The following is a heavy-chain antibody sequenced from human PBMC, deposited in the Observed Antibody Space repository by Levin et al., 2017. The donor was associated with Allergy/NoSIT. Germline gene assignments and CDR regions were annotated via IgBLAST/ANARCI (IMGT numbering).Heavy chain of an antibody. D-gene: IGHD2-2*01. V-gene: IGHV3-11*01. CDR3: ARFRIVVVPAEDSYYYYGMDV. Sequence: KRGESLKISCAASGFTFSDYYMSWIRQAPGKGLEWVSYISNSGNTIYYADSVKGRFSISRDNAENSLYLQMNSLRAEDTAVYYCARFRIVVVPAEDSYYYYGMDVWGQGTTVTVSS. CDR1: GFTFSDYY. CDR2: ISNSGNTI. J-gene: IGHJ6*02.